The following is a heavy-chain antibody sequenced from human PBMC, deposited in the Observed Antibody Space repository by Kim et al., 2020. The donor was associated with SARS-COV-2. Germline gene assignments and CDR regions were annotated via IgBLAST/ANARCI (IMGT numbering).Heavy chain of an antibody. D-gene: IGHD2-21*01. CDR3: ARVAGAAALWLINGMDV. J-gene: IGHJ6*02. CDR2: TYYRSKWYN. CDR1: GDSVSSNSAA. Sequence: SPTLSLTCAISGDSVSSNSAAWNWIRQSPSRGLEWLGRTYYRSKWYNDYAVSVKSRITINPDTSKNQFSLQLNSVTPEDTAVYYCARVAGAAALWLINGMDVWGQGTTVTVSS. V-gene: IGHV6-1*01.